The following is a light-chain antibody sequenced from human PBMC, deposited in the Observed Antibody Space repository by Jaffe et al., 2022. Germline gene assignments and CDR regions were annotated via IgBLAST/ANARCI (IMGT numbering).Light chain of an antibody. CDR1: SSNIGAGYD. V-gene: IGLV1-40*01. Sequence: HSVLTQPPAVSGAPGQRVTISCTGSSSNIGAGYDVHWYQQLPGTAPKLLIYGNINRPSGVPDRFSGSKSGSSASLAITGLQAEDEADYYCQSYDTSLSAVVFGGGTKLAVL. J-gene: IGLJ2*01. CDR3: QSYDTSLSAVV. CDR2: GNI.